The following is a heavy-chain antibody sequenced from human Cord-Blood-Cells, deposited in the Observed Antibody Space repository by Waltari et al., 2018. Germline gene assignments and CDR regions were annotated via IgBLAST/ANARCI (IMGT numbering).Heavy chain of an antibody. CDR2: IYPADSDT. V-gene: IGHV5-51*01. CDR1: GYSFPSYR. CDR3: ARRGGDRWYFDL. Sequence: EVQLVQSGAEVKKPGESLTISCKGSGYSFPSYRIGWARQMAGKGLEWVGIIYPADSDTRYSPSFQGQVTISAYKSISTAYLQWSSLKASDTAMYYCARRGGDRWYFDLWGRGTLVTVSS. D-gene: IGHD2-21*01. J-gene: IGHJ2*01.